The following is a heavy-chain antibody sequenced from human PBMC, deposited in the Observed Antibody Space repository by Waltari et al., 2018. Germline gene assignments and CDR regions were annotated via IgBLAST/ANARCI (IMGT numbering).Heavy chain of an antibody. CDR2: IIPIFGIP. V-gene: IGHV1-69*12. CDR3: ATHKLGISQHYYHMGA. J-gene: IGHJ6*03. Sequence: VQLVQSGAEVRTPGSSVKVSCKASGGPFGGYGISWVRLVPRQRLEWLGVIIPIFGIPDYSQKFQDRLTITADESTSTAFMELSSLTSEDTAIYFCATHKLGISQHYYHMGAWGKGTTVTISS. D-gene: IGHD7-27*01. CDR1: GGPFGGYG.